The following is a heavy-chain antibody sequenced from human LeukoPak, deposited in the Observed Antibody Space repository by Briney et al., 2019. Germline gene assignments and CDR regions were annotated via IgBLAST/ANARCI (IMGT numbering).Heavy chain of an antibody. V-gene: IGHV3-23*01. D-gene: IGHD3-10*01. Sequence: GGSLRLSCAASGFTFSSYAMNWVRQAPGKGLECVSAISGTSGSTYYADSVKGRFTISRDNSKNTLYLQMNSLRAEDTAVYYCAKDLGDQEAFDIWGQGTMVTVSS. CDR3: AKDLGDQEAFDI. CDR2: ISGTSGST. J-gene: IGHJ3*02. CDR1: GFTFSSYA.